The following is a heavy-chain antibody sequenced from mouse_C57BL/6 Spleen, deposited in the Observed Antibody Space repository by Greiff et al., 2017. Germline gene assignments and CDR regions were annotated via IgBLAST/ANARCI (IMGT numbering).Heavy chain of an antibody. D-gene: IGHD2-3*01. J-gene: IGHJ2*01. CDR3: AREGDGYYDY. CDR2: INYDGSST. V-gene: IGHV5-16*01. Sequence: EVQRVESEGGLVQPGSSMKLSCTASGFTFSDYYMAWVRQVPEKGLEWVANINYDGSSTYYLASLKSRFIISRDNAKNILYLQMSSRKSEDTATYYCAREGDGYYDYWGQGTTLTVSS. CDR1: GFTFSDYY.